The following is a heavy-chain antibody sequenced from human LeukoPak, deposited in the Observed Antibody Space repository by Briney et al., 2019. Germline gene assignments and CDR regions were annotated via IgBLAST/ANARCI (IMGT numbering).Heavy chain of an antibody. CDR3: VKESGFMEAPNSDFDI. J-gene: IGHJ3*02. V-gene: IGHV3-64D*06. D-gene: IGHD3-3*01. CDR1: GFTFNSYP. CDR2: ISRNGGST. Sequence: PGGSLRLSCSASGFTFNSYPVHWVRQAPGKGLEYVSGISRNGGSTYYADSVKGRFTISRDNSKNTLYLQMSSLRAEDTAVYYCVKESGFMEAPNSDFDIWGQGTMVTVSS.